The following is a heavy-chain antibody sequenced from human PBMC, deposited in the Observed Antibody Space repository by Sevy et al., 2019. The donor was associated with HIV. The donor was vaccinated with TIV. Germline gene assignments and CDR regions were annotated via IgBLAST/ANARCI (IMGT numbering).Heavy chain of an antibody. D-gene: IGHD1-26*01. J-gene: IGHJ4*02. CDR1: GFTFSKAW. V-gene: IGHV3-15*01. CDR3: AAGVGASDFDY. CDR2: IKSKTDGATR. Sequence: GGSLRLSCVASGFTFSKAWTSWVRQAPGKGLEWVGRIKSKTDGATRDLAAPVKGRIIISRDDSKNTLYLQISNLKIEDTGVYFCAAGVGASDFDYWGQGTLVTVSS.